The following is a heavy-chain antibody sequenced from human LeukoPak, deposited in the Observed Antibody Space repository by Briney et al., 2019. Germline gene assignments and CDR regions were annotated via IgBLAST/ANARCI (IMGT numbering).Heavy chain of an antibody. V-gene: IGHV4-61*02. Sequence: SETLSLTCTVSGASISSGDNYWSWIRQPAGKGLEWIGRIYTSGSTNYNPSLKSRVTISGDTSKNQFSLRLSSVTAADTAVYYCASQQQLVLLDWFDPWGQGTLVTVSS. CDR2: IYTSGST. J-gene: IGHJ5*02. CDR3: ASQQQLVLLDWFDP. CDR1: GASISSGDNY. D-gene: IGHD6-13*01.